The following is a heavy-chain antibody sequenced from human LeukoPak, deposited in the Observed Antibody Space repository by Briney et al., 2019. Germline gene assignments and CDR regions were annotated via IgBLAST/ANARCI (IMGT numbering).Heavy chain of an antibody. CDR3: ARDRGSSGWYDAFDI. D-gene: IGHD6-19*01. V-gene: IGHV4-38-2*02. J-gene: IGHJ3*02. CDR1: GYSISSGYY. CDR2: IYHRGST. Sequence: SETLSLTCAVSGYSISSGYYWGWIRQPPGKGLEWIGSIYHRGSTYYNPSLKSRVTISVDTSKNQFSLKLSSVTAADTAVYYCARDRGSSGWYDAFDIWGQGTMVTVSS.